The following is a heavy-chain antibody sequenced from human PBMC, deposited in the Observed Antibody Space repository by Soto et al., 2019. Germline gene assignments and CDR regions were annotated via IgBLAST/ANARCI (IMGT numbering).Heavy chain of an antibody. D-gene: IGHD3-22*01. Sequence: SETLSLTCTVSGGSISSYYWSWIRQPPGKGLEWIGYIYYSGSTDYNPSLKSRVTISVDTSKNQFSLKLSSVTAADTAVYYCASGSRYYYDSSGYYNYWGQGTLVTVSS. CDR1: GGSISSYY. CDR3: ASGSRYYYDSSGYYNY. CDR2: IYYSGST. J-gene: IGHJ4*02. V-gene: IGHV4-59*01.